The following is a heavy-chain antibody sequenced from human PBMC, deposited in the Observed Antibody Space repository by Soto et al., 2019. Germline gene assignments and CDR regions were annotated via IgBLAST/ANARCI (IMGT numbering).Heavy chain of an antibody. V-gene: IGHV4-31*03. Sequence: PSETLSLTCPVSGVSIISGGYYWSWIRQHPGKGLEWIGHIYYTGSTHYNPSLSSRVTTTVDTSRSQFSLNLRSVTAADTAVYYCARDESFYGEPAYGMDFWGQGTTVTVSS. CDR1: GVSIISGGYY. D-gene: IGHD4-17*01. CDR3: ARDESFYGEPAYGMDF. CDR2: IYYTGST. J-gene: IGHJ6*02.